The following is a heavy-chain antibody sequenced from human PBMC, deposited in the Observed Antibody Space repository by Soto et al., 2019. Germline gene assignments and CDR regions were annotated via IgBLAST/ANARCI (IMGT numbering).Heavy chain of an antibody. J-gene: IGHJ6*02. CDR1: GYTFTSYS. CDR2: INPSGGST. D-gene: IGHD5-12*01. V-gene: IGHV1-46*01. Sequence: ASVKVSCKASGYTFTSYSMHWVRQAPGQRLEWMGIINPSGGSTNYAQTFQGRVTMTTDTSTSTVHMEVRSLRSDDTAVYYCAREGVAPYYYYGMDVWGQGTPVTVSS. CDR3: AREGVAPYYYYGMDV.